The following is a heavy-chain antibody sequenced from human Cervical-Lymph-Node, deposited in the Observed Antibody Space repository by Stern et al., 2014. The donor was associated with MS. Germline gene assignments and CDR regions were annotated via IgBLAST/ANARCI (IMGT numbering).Heavy chain of an antibody. D-gene: IGHD5-24*01. J-gene: IGHJ4*02. V-gene: IGHV3-33*01. CDR1: GFTFRSYG. CDR2: VWYDGSTA. Sequence: QVQLVESGGGVVPPGTSLRLSCAASGFTFRSYGMPWVRQAPGKGLEWVALVWYDGSTAYYRNSVKGRFTISRDNSNNTLFLQMNSLTAEDTAVYYCARGHIPYAYNYLFDYWGQGTLVTVSS. CDR3: ARGHIPYAYNYLFDY.